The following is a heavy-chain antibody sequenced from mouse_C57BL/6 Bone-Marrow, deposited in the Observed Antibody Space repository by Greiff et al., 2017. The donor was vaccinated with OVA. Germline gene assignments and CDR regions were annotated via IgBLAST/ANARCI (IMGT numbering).Heavy chain of an antibody. CDR1: GFTFSSYG. D-gene: IGHD1-1*01. CDR3: ARRDYYGSSLWFAY. CDR2: ISSGGSYT. Sequence: EVKLVESGGDLVKPGGSLKLSCAASGFTFSSYGMSWVRQTPDKRLEWVATISSGGSYTYYPDSVKGRFTISRDNAKNTLYLQMSSLKSEDTAMYYCARRDYYGSSLWFAYWGQGTLVTVSA. J-gene: IGHJ3*01. V-gene: IGHV5-6*02.